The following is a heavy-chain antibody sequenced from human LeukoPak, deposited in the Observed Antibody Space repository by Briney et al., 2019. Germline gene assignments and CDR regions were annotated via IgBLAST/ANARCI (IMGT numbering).Heavy chain of an antibody. CDR2: ISSSSYM. CDR3: ARMGLLYSSSAEAFEY. Sequence: GGSLRLSCAASGFIFSSYSMNWVRQAPGKGLEWVSSISSSSYMYYADSVKGRFTISRDNAKNSLYLQMDSLRAEDTAVYYCARMGLLYSSSAEAFEYWGQGTLVTVSS. J-gene: IGHJ4*02. CDR1: GFIFSSYS. D-gene: IGHD6-6*01. V-gene: IGHV3-21*01.